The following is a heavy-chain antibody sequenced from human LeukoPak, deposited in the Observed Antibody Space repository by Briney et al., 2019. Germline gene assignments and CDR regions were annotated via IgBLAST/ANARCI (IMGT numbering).Heavy chain of an antibody. CDR3: ARTDYGVGMDV. D-gene: IGHD4-17*01. V-gene: IGHV3-21*01. Sequence: GWALRLSCVASVFRFSSYCMNWVRQAPGAGLEWVSSISSSSCYIYYAVSVKGRFTISRDNAKNSLYLQMKGVRGEDTAVYYCARTDYGVGMDVWGQGTTVTVSS. J-gene: IGHJ6*02. CDR1: VFRFSSYC. CDR2: ISSSSCYI.